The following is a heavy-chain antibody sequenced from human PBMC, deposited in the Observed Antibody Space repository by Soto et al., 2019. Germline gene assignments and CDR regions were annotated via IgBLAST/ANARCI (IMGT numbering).Heavy chain of an antibody. CDR3: AKTKNDILNY. V-gene: IGHV3-23*01. D-gene: IGHD3-9*01. CDR1: GFTFSNSA. J-gene: IGHJ4*02. Sequence: GSLRLSCAASGFTFSNSAMSWVRQAPGKGLERVSVISGSGDVTFCGDSVKGRFTISRDNSKNALYLQMNTLRAEETVVHYCAKTKNDILNYWGKGLMVTVSS. CDR2: ISGSGDVT.